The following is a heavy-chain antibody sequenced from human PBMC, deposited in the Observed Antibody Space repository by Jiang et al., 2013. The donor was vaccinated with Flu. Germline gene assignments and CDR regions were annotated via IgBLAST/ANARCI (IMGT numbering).Heavy chain of an antibody. CDR1: GYSFTTYS. CDR2: INPNTGNP. Sequence: QSGSELKKPGASVKISCKTSGYSFTTYSINWVRQAPGQGLEWMGWINPNTGNPIYAQGLTGRFVFSLDTSVSTAYLQINNLETEDTAIYYCARRSPTDYWGLGTLVTVSS. CDR3: ARRSPTDY. D-gene: IGHD4-17*01. J-gene: IGHJ1*01. V-gene: IGHV7-4-1*02.